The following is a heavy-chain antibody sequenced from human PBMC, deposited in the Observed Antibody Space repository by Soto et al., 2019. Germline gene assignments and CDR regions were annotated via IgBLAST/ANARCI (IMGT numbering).Heavy chain of an antibody. CDR2: IYPSDSDT. V-gene: IGHV5-51*01. CDR1: GYHFTNYW. J-gene: IGHJ4*02. D-gene: IGHD3-10*01. Sequence: GESLKISCKGSGYHFTNYWIGWVRQMPGKGLEWMGFIYPSDSDTRYSPSFQGQVTISADKSISTAYLQWSSLKASDTAMYYCARLKRDGGGSGTYIHGWGQGTLVTVSS. CDR3: ARLKRDGGGSGTYIHG.